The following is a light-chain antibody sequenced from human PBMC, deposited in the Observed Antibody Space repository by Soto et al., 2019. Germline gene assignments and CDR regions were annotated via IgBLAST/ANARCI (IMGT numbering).Light chain of an antibody. CDR2: AAS. J-gene: IGKJ5*01. Sequence: EIVMTQSPATVSVSPGERATLSCRASQSVNSNLAWYQQKPGQAPRLLIYAASTRATGIPVRSSGSGSGTEFTLTISSLQSEDFAVYYCQQYNDWPPITFGQGTRLEIK. CDR1: QSVNSN. CDR3: QQYNDWPPIT. V-gene: IGKV3D-15*01.